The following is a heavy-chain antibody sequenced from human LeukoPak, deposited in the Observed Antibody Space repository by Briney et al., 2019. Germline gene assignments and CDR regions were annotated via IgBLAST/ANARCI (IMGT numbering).Heavy chain of an antibody. CDR2: IYYSGST. CDR3: ARVRIVDRAFDY. CDR1: GGSISSGGYS. D-gene: IGHD1-26*01. Sequence: SETLSLTCAVSGGSISSGGYSWSWIRQPPGKGLEWIGYIYYSGSTHYNPSLKSRVTISVDTSKNQFSLKLSSVTAADTAVYYCARVRIVDRAFDYWGQGTLVTVSS. V-gene: IGHV4-30-4*07. J-gene: IGHJ4*02.